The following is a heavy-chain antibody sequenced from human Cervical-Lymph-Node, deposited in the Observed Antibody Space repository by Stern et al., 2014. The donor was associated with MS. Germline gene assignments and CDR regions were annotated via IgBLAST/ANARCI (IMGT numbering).Heavy chain of an antibody. CDR1: GFTFSSYS. CDR2: ISSSDSTI. J-gene: IGHJ5*02. CDR3: AREREGRFDP. Sequence: EDQLVESGGGLVQPGGSLRLSCAASGFTFSSYSMTWVRQAPGKGLEWVSYISSSDSTIYYADSVKGRFTISRDNAKNSLYLQMNSLRAEDTAVYYCAREREGRFDPWGQGTLVTVSS. V-gene: IGHV3-48*01.